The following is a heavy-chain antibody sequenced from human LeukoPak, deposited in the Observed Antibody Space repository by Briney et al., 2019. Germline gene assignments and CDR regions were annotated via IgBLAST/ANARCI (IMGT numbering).Heavy chain of an antibody. CDR3: ARVVGGSYYRGSAFDI. V-gene: IGHV1-2*02. J-gene: IGHJ3*02. CDR1: GYTFTGYY. D-gene: IGHD1-26*01. Sequence: ASVKVSCKASGYTFTGYYMHWVRQAPGQGLEWMGWINPNSGGTNYAQKFQGRVTMTRDTSISTAYMELSSLRSEDTAVYYCARVVGGSYYRGSAFDIWGQGTMVTVSS. CDR2: INPNSGGT.